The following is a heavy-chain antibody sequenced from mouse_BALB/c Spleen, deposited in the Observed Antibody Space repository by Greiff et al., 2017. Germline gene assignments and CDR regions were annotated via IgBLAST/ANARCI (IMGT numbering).Heavy chain of an antibody. V-gene: IGHV1S137*01. CDR3: ANSYDYDGAGFAY. Sequence: QVQLKQSGAELVRPGVSVKISCKGSGYTFTDYAMHWVKQSHAKSLEWIGVISTYYGDASYNQKFKGKATMTVDKSSSTAYMELARLTSEDSAIYYCANSYDYDGAGFAYWGQGTLVTVSA. J-gene: IGHJ3*01. D-gene: IGHD2-4*01. CDR1: GYTFTDYA. CDR2: ISTYYGDA.